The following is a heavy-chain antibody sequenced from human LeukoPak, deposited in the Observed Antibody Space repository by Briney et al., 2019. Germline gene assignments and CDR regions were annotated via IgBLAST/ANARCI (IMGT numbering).Heavy chain of an antibody. Sequence: ASVKVSCKASGYTFTSYAINWVRQAPGQGLEWMGWLNPNSGNTGYAQKFQDRVTITRNTSINTAYMELSSLRSEDTAVYYCARMTVSGRDNWFDPWGQGTLVTVSS. CDR2: LNPNSGNT. J-gene: IGHJ5*02. CDR3: ARMTVSGRDNWFDP. CDR1: GYTFTSYA. V-gene: IGHV1-8*03. D-gene: IGHD6-19*01.